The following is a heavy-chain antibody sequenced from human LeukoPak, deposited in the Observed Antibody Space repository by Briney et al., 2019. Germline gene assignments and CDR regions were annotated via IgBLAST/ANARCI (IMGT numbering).Heavy chain of an antibody. J-gene: IGHJ4*02. Sequence: GGSLRLSCAASGFTFSSYWMTWVRQAPGKGLEWVANVRQDGGQKYYVYSVKGRFTISRDNAESSLYLQMNSLRAEDTAVYYCGTQRSTGAIDYWAQGTLVTVSS. CDR2: VRQDGGQK. CDR3: GTQRSTGAIDY. CDR1: GFTFSSYW. D-gene: IGHD1-1*01. V-gene: IGHV3-7*01.